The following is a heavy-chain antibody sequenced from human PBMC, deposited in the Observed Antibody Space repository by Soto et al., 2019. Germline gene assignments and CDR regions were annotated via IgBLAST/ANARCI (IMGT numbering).Heavy chain of an antibody. V-gene: IGHV3-74*01. Sequence: EVQVVESGGGLVQPGGSLRLSCAASGFTSNKYWMHWVRQAPGKGLVWVSRIDSDGSSTSYADSVKGRFTISRDNAKNRLFLKKNSQRAGDTSVYSCGRDYKEDRGGYNASLGMGVGPQGTTFSDS. CDR1: GFTSNKYW. D-gene: IGHD3-22*01. CDR3: GRDYKEDRGGYNASLGMGV. CDR2: IDSDGSST. J-gene: IGHJ6*02.